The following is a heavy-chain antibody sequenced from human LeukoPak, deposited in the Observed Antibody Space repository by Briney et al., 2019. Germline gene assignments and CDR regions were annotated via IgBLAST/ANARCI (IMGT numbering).Heavy chain of an antibody. CDR1: GGSISSGSYY. J-gene: IGHJ6*03. Sequence: SQTLSLTCTVSGGSISSGSYYWSWIRQPAGKGLEWIGRIYTSGNTNYNPSLKSRVTISVDTSKNQFSLKLSSVTAADTAVYYCARDPLVWTGLQPDKGDYYYYYMDVWGKGTTVTVSS. CDR3: ARDPLVWTGLQPDKGDYYYYYMDV. V-gene: IGHV4-61*02. D-gene: IGHD3/OR15-3a*01. CDR2: IYTSGNT.